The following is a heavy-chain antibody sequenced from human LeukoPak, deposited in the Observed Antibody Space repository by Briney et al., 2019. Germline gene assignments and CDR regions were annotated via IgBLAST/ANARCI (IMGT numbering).Heavy chain of an antibody. CDR2: MNPNSGNT. V-gene: IGHV1-8*01. J-gene: IGHJ6*03. D-gene: IGHD6-13*01. CDR3: ARAQQLHGGYYYYMDV. Sequence: ASVDVSCEASGYTFTSYDINWVRQATGQGLEWRGCMNPNSGNTGYAQRFQGRVTMTRNTSISTAYMELSRLRSEDTAVYYCARAQQLHGGYYYYMDVWGKGPTVTVSS. CDR1: GYTFTSYD.